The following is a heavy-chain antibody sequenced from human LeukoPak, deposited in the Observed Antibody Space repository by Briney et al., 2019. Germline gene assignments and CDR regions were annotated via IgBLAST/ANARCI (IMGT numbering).Heavy chain of an antibody. V-gene: IGHV4-59*01. J-gene: IGHJ3*02. Sequence: SETLSLTCTVSGGSITSYNWNWIRQPPGKGLEWIGYIYYSGSTNYNPSLKSRVTISVDTSKNQFSLKLSSVTAADTAVYYCARGGPDYYDSSGTLDAFDIWGQGTMVTVSS. CDR2: IYYSGST. D-gene: IGHD3-22*01. CDR1: GGSITSYN. CDR3: ARGGPDYYDSSGTLDAFDI.